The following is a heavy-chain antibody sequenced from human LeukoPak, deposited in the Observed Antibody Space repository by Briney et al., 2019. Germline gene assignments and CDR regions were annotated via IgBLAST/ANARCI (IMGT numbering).Heavy chain of an antibody. CDR2: IYHSGST. J-gene: IGHJ4*02. D-gene: IGHD4-11*01. CDR1: GYSISSGYY. Sequence: SETLSLTXAVSGYSISSGYYWGWIRQPPGKGLEWIGSIYHSGSTYYNPSLKSRVTISVDTSKNQFSLKLSSVTAADTAVYYCARRQTLTTVTTNLYYFDYWGQGTLVTVSS. V-gene: IGHV4-38-2*01. CDR3: ARRQTLTTVTTNLYYFDY.